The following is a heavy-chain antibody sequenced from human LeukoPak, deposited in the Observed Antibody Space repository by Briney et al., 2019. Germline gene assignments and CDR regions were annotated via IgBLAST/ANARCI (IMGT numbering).Heavy chain of an antibody. CDR2: IKSKTDGGTT. D-gene: IGHD2-21*01. CDR1: GFTFSNAW. CDR3: ARDRSGGDCSDY. V-gene: IGHV3-15*01. J-gene: IGHJ4*02. Sequence: GGSLRLSCAASGFTFSNAWMSWVRQAPGKGLEWVGRIKSKTDGGTTDYAAPVKGRFTISRDDSKNTLYLQMNSLRAEDTAVYYCARDRSGGDCSDYWGQGTLVTVSS.